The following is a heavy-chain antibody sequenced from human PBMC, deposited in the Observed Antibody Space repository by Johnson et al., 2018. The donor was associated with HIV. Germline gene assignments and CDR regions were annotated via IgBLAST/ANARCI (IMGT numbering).Heavy chain of an antibody. V-gene: IGHV3-23*04. CDR1: GFTFSSNY. J-gene: IGHJ3*02. Sequence: VQLVESGGGLVQPGGSLRLSCAASGFTFSSNYMSWVRQAPGKGLEWVSAISGSGGSTYYADSVKGRFTISRDNAKNSLYLQMNSLRAEDTAVYYCARACRDGYTCDVYDIWGLGTMVTVSS. CDR2: ISGSGGST. D-gene: IGHD5-24*01. CDR3: ARACRDGYTCDVYDI.